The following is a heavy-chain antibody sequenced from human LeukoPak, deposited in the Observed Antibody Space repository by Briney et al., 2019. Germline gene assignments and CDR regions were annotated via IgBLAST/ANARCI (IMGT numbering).Heavy chain of an antibody. CDR3: ARGLWFGELLPHY. CDR1: GYTFTGYY. CDR2: INPNSGGT. J-gene: IGHJ4*02. D-gene: IGHD3-10*01. Sequence: ASVKVSCKASGYTFTGYYMHWVRQAPGQGLEWMGWINPNSGGTNYAQKFQGRVTMTRDTSISTAYMELSRLRSEDTAVYYCARGLWFGELLPHYWGQGTLVTVSS. V-gene: IGHV1-2*02.